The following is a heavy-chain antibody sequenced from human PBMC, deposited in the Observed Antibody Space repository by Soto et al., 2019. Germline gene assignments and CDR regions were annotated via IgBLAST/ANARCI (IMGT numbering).Heavy chain of an antibody. Sequence: GGSLRLSCAASGFTFSSYSMNWVRQAPGKGLEWVSSISSSSSYIYYADSVKGRFTISRDNAKNSLYLQMNSLRAEDTAVYYCARGQQQLVHVVYWGQGTLVTVSS. V-gene: IGHV3-21*01. CDR1: GFTFSSYS. J-gene: IGHJ4*02. CDR3: ARGQQQLVHVVY. D-gene: IGHD6-13*01. CDR2: ISSSSSYI.